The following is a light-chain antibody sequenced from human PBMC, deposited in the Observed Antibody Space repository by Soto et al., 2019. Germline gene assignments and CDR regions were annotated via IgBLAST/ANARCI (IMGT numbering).Light chain of an antibody. CDR1: QSVNNF. CDR3: QQYDISPWT. CDR2: DSS. Sequence: ILLTQSPAIVSLSPGERATLSCRASQSVNNFFAWYQQKPGQPPRLLIYDSSTRATGFPDRFSGSGSGTDFTLTIIRLEPEDFAVYYCQQYDISPWTLGQGTKVDIK. J-gene: IGKJ1*01. V-gene: IGKV3-20*01.